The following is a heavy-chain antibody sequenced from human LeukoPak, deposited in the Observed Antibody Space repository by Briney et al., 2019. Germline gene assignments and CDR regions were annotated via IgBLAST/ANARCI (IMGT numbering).Heavy chain of an antibody. D-gene: IGHD3-22*01. CDR3: AREHDRSGYSIGHYFDY. Sequence: SETLSLTCTVSGGSISSGSYYWSWIRQPAGKGLEWIGRIYTSGSTNYNPSLKSRVTISVDTSKNQFSLKLSSVTAADTAVYHCAREHDRSGYSIGHYFDYWGQGTLVTVSS. CDR2: IYTSGST. J-gene: IGHJ4*02. CDR1: GGSISSGSYY. V-gene: IGHV4-61*02.